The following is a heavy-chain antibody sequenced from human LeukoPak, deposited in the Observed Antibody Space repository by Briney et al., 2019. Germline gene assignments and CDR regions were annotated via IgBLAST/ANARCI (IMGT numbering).Heavy chain of an antibody. Sequence: GGSLRLSCAASGFTFSNHAMSWVRQAPGKGLEWVSTISGSGDSTYYADSVKGRSTISGDNSNNTLYLQMNSLRAEDTAVYYCARRGPNWGFFDYWGRGTLVTVSS. V-gene: IGHV3-23*01. CDR3: ARRGPNWGFFDY. J-gene: IGHJ4*02. D-gene: IGHD7-27*01. CDR2: ISGSGDST. CDR1: GFTFSNHA.